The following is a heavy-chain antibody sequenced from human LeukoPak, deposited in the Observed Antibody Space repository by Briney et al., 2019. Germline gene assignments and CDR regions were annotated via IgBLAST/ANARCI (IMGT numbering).Heavy chain of an antibody. CDR3: ARDREWELDAFDI. D-gene: IGHD1-26*01. CDR1: GGTFSSYA. J-gene: IGHJ3*02. CDR2: IIPILGIA. V-gene: IGHV1-69*04. Sequence: ASVKVSCKASGGTFSSYAISWVRQAPGQGLEWMGRIIPILGIANYAQKFQGRVTITADKSTSTAYMELSSLRSEDTAVYYCARDREWELDAFDIWGQGTMVTVSS.